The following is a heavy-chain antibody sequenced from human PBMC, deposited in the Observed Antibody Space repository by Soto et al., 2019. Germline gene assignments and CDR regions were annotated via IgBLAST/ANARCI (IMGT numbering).Heavy chain of an antibody. D-gene: IGHD6-6*01. Sequence: SDTFSCTASGSTFTSYDIDLVRQAPGQGLEWMGWMNPNSGNTGYAQKFQGRVTMTRNTSISTAYMELSSLRSEDTAVYYCARGVRQLVFYYYYYGMDVWGQGATVNVS. V-gene: IGHV1-8*01. CDR2: MNPNSGNT. CDR1: GSTFTSYD. J-gene: IGHJ6*02. CDR3: ARGVRQLVFYYYYYGMDV.